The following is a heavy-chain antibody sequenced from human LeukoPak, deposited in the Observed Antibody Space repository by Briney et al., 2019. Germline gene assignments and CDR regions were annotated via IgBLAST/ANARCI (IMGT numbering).Heavy chain of an antibody. CDR3: ARSYSGYDYLDY. V-gene: IGHV5-10-1*01. CDR2: IDPSDSYT. Sequence: GESLRISCKGSGYSFPSYWITWVRQMPGKGLEWMGRIDPSDSYTNYSPSFQGHVTISADKSISTAYLQWSSLKASDTAMYYCARSYSGYDYLDYWGQGTLVTVSS. J-gene: IGHJ4*02. CDR1: GYSFPSYW. D-gene: IGHD5-12*01.